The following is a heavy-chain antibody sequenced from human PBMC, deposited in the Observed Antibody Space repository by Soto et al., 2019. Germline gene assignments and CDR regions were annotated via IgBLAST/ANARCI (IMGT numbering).Heavy chain of an antibody. CDR2: IYYSGST. D-gene: IGHD3-22*01. Sequence: QLQLQESGPGLVKPSETLSLTCTVSGGSISSSSYYWGWIRQPPGKGLEWIGSIYYSGSTYYNPSLKSRVTISVDTSKNQFSLKLSSVTAADTAVYYCASSNHYYDSSGYYPDRNFDYWGQGTLVTVSS. CDR1: GGSISSSSYY. J-gene: IGHJ4*02. CDR3: ASSNHYYDSSGYYPDRNFDY. V-gene: IGHV4-39*01.